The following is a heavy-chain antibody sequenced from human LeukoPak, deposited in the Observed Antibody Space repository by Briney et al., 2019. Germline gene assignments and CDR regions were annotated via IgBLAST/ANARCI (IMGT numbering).Heavy chain of an antibody. CDR3: ARHEGGDYVVSGFDY. CDR1: GFTFSSYS. Sequence: PGGSLRLSCAASGFTFSSYSMNWVRQAPGKGLEWVSSISSSSSYIYYADSVKGRFTISRDNAKHSLYLQMNSLRAEDTAVYYCARHEGGDYVVSGFDYWGQGTLVTVSS. CDR2: ISSSSSYI. J-gene: IGHJ4*02. D-gene: IGHD4-17*01. V-gene: IGHV3-21*01.